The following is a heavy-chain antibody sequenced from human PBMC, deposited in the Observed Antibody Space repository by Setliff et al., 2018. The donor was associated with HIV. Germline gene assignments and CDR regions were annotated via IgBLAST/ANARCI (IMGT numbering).Heavy chain of an antibody. CDR1: GGSISSYY. J-gene: IGHJ4*02. CDR3: ASAGSGTRAPPRY. Sequence: SETLSLTCTVSGGSISSYYWSWIRQPPGEGLEWIGYIFYSGSTNDNPSLKSRVTISLDTSRNQFSLKLTSVTAADTAVYYCASAGSGTRAPPRYWGQGTLVTVSS. V-gene: IGHV4-59*01. D-gene: IGHD1-1*01. CDR2: IFYSGST.